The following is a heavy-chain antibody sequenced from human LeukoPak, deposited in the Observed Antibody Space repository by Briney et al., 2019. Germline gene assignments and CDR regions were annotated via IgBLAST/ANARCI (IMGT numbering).Heavy chain of an antibody. CDR3: ARMWQTSSSGYNWFDP. Sequence: GASVKASCKPSGYTFSAYYTYWVRQAPRQGLEWMRWINPNSGATNYAQKFQGRVTLTTDTSISTGYMELSGLKFDDTAFYYCARMWQTSSSGYNWFDPWGGGTLVTVSS. V-gene: IGHV1-2*02. CDR1: GYTFSAYY. J-gene: IGHJ5*02. D-gene: IGHD6-6*01. CDR2: INPNSGAT.